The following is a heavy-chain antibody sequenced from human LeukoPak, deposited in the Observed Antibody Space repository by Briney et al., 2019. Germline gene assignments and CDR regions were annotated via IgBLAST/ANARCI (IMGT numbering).Heavy chain of an antibody. CDR1: GGSISSYY. D-gene: IGHD6-19*01. CDR3: ARDSAWISGWDYYHYMDV. Sequence: SETLSLTCTVSGGSISSYYWSWIRQPAGKGLEWIGRIYTSGSTNYNPSLKSRVTMSVDTSKNQFSLKLSSVTAADTAVYYCARDSAWISGWDYYHYMDVWGKGTTVTISS. V-gene: IGHV4-4*07. J-gene: IGHJ6*03. CDR2: IYTSGST.